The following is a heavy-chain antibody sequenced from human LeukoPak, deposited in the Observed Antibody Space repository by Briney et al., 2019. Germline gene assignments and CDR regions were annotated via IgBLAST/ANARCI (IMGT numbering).Heavy chain of an antibody. J-gene: IGHJ4*02. V-gene: IGHV1-18*01. CDR3: ARSYYYDSSGYYYAPFDY. D-gene: IGHD3-22*01. CDR2: ISAYNGDT. Sequence: ASVKVSCKASGYTFTSYGISWVRQAPGQGLEWMGWISAYNGDTNYAQKLQGRVTMTTDTSTSTAYMELRCLRSDDTAVYYCARSYYYDSSGYYYAPFDYWGQGTLVTVSS. CDR1: GYTFTSYG.